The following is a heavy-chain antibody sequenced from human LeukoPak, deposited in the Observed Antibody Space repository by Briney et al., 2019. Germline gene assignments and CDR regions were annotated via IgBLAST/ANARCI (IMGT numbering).Heavy chain of an antibody. D-gene: IGHD4-17*01. V-gene: IGHV3-23*01. Sequence: GGSLRLSCAASGFTFSNYAMFWVRQAPGKGLEWVSAIRGYDGGLSTSYADSVKGRFTVSRDNSKNTLYLQMNSLRAEDTAVYYCAKDPNGDYLGAFDFWGQGTMVTVSS. CDR3: AKDPNGDYLGAFDF. CDR1: GFTFSNYA. J-gene: IGHJ3*01. CDR2: IRGYDGGLST.